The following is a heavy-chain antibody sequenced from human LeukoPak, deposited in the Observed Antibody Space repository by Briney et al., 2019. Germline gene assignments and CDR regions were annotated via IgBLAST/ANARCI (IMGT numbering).Heavy chain of an antibody. V-gene: IGHV4-30-4*01. CDR2: IYYSGST. CDR3: ARERIAELVDY. CDR1: GGSISSGDYY. Sequence: SETLSFTCAVSGGSISSGDYYWSWIRQPPGKGLEWIGYIYYSGSTYYNPSLKSRVTISVDTSKNQFSLKLSSVTAADTAVYYCARERIAELVDYWGQGTLVTVSS. J-gene: IGHJ4*02. D-gene: IGHD6-13*01.